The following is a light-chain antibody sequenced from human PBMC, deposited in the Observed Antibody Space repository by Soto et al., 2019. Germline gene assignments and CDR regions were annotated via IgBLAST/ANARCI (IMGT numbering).Light chain of an antibody. Sequence: QSVLTQPASVSGSPGQSITISCTGISSDVGGYKYVSWYQQHPGKAPKLMLYEVSDRPSGVSNRFSGSKSGNTASLTISGLQAEDEADYYCSSYTSSSTLVFGGGTKLTVL. V-gene: IGLV2-14*01. J-gene: IGLJ2*01. CDR2: EVS. CDR3: SSYTSSSTLV. CDR1: SSDVGGYKY.